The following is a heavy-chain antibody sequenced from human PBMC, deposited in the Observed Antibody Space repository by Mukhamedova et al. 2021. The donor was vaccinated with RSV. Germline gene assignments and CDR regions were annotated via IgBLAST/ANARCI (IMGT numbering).Heavy chain of an antibody. CDR2: GST. J-gene: IGHJ4*02. Sequence: GSTNYNPSLKSRVTISVDTSKNQFSLKLSSVTAADTAVYYCAREDASALFDYWGQGTLVTVFS. CDR3: AREDASALFDY. V-gene: IGHV4-59*01.